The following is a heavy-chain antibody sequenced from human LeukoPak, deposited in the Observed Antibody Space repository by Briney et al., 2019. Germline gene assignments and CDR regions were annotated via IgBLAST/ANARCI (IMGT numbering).Heavy chain of an antibody. CDR3: ARGAGHFDYIWGSYFFDY. V-gene: IGHV4-59*08. D-gene: IGHD3-16*01. Sequence: SETLSLTCTVSGGSINNYYWNWIRQPPGKGLEWIGFIYSSGTTNYNPSLKSRVTISVDTSKNQFSLKLRSMTAADTAVYYCARGAGHFDYIWGSYFFDYWGQGTLVTVSS. CDR2: IYSSGTT. J-gene: IGHJ4*02. CDR1: GGSINNYY.